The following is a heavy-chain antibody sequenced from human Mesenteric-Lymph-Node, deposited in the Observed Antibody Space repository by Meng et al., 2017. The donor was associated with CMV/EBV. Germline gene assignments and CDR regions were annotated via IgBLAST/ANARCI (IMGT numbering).Heavy chain of an antibody. J-gene: IGHJ6*02. CDR1: GFTFASYA. CDR2: IRSKAHGGTT. D-gene: IGHD2-2*01. Sequence: GESLKISCAASGFTFASYAMSWVRQAPGKGLEWVGFIRSKAHGGTTEYAASVRGRFIISRDDSKSIAYLQMNSLQTGDTAVYYCIRERVDCISTTCYWSGMDVWGQGTTVTVSS. V-gene: IGHV3-49*04. CDR3: IRERVDCISTTCYWSGMDV.